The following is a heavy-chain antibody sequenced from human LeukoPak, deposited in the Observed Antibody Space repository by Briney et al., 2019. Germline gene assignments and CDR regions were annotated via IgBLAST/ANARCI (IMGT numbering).Heavy chain of an antibody. D-gene: IGHD3-3*01. V-gene: IGHV3-11*04. CDR1: GFTFSDHY. Sequence: GGSLRLSCAASGFTFSDHYMSWIRQTPGKELEWVSYIFSGGSTIYYADSVKGRFTISRDNAKNSLYLQMNSLRAEDTAVYYCAREARITIFGVVIKEDYYYYGMDVWGQGTTVTVSS. J-gene: IGHJ6*02. CDR2: IFSGGSTI. CDR3: AREARITIFGVVIKEDYYYYGMDV.